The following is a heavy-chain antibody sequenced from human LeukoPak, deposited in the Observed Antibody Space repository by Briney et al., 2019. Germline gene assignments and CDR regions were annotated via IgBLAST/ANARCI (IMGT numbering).Heavy chain of an antibody. D-gene: IGHD2-21*02. CDR1: GYRFTNYW. CDR2: IDPSDSHT. J-gene: IGHJ4*02. Sequence: GESLGISCKGSGYRFTNYWINWVRQMPGKGLEWMGRIDPSDSHTYYSPSFQGHVTISADKSINTAYLQWSSLQASDTAMYYCGYCPGDCYIPDYWGQGTLVTVSS. V-gene: IGHV5-10-1*01. CDR3: GYCPGDCYIPDY.